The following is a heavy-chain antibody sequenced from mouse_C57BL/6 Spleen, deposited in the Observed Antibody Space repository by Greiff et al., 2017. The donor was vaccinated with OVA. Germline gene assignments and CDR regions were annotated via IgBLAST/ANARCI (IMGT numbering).Heavy chain of an antibody. D-gene: IGHD1-2*01. J-gene: IGHJ2*01. CDR3: ARIAGVLQLLDY. CDR2: IWWDDDK. V-gene: IGHV8-8*01. CDR1: GFSLSTFGMG. Sequence: QVTLKESGPGILQPSQTLSLTCSFSGFSLSTFGMGVGWIRPPSGKGLEWLAHIWWDDDKYYNPSLKSRLTISKDTSKTQVFLKIDNVNTADTATYYCARIAGVLQLLDYWGQGTTLTVSS.